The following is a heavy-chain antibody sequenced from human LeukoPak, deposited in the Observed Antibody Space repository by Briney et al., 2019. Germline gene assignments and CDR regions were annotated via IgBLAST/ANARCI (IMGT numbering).Heavy chain of an antibody. Sequence: SETLSFTCIVSGGSISSSNYYWGWIRQPPGKGLEWIGTIYYTGSTYYNPSLKSRVTMSVDMSKNQFSLKLSSMIAADTAVYYCARVSSSWYQDWYFDLWGRGTLVTVPS. J-gene: IGHJ2*01. CDR1: GGSISSSNYY. D-gene: IGHD6-13*01. CDR3: ARVSSSWYQDWYFDL. V-gene: IGHV4-39*07. CDR2: IYYTGST.